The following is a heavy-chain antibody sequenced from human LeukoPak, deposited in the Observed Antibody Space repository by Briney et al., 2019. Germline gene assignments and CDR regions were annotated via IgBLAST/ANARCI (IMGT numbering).Heavy chain of an antibody. CDR1: GLTFSSYW. CDR3: ARERSSSGYPDDY. Sequence: TGGSLRLSCAASGLTFSSYWMHWVRQAPGKGLGWVSRINSDGSSTSYADSVKGRFTISRDHAKNTLYLQMNSLRAEDTAVYYCARERSSSGYPDDYWGRGTLVAVSS. CDR2: INSDGSST. J-gene: IGHJ4*02. D-gene: IGHD3-22*01. V-gene: IGHV3-74*01.